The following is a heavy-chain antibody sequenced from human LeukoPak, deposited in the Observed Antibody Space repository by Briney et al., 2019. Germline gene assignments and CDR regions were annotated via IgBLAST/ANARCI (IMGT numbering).Heavy chain of an antibody. CDR3: ARVGEQQPEEYYFDY. D-gene: IGHD6-13*01. Sequence: GGSLRLSCAASGFTFSSYSMNWVRQAPGKGLEWVSSISSSSSYIYYADSVKGRFTISRDNAKNSLYLQMNSLRAEDTAVYYCARVGEQQPEEYYFDYWGQGTLVTVSS. J-gene: IGHJ4*02. CDR1: GFTFSSYS. CDR2: ISSSSSYI. V-gene: IGHV3-21*01.